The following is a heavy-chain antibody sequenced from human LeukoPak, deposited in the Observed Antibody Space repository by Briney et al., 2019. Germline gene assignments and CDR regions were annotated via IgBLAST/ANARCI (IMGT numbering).Heavy chain of an antibody. CDR3: ASWNGRDGYSP. V-gene: IGHV3-9*01. D-gene: IGHD5-24*01. CDR1: GFTFDDYA. J-gene: IGHJ4*02. Sequence: GGSLRLSCAASGFTFDDYAMHWVRQAPGKGLEWVSGISWNSGSIGYADSVKGRFTISRDNAKNSLYLQMNSLRAEDTAVYYCASWNGRDGYSPWGQGTLVTVSS. CDR2: ISWNSGSI.